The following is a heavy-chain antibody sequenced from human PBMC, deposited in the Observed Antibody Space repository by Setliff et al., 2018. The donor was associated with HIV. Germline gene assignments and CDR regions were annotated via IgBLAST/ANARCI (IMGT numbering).Heavy chain of an antibody. V-gene: IGHV1-69*10. Sequence: RASVKVSCKASGGTFSSFAISWVRQAPGQGLEWLGGIIPILEKTNYAQKFQGRVTITADTSTSTAYMELSSLTSEDTAVYYCARGYNWNYVLAYWGQGTLVTVSS. CDR2: IIPILEKT. D-gene: IGHD1-7*01. J-gene: IGHJ4*02. CDR3: ARGYNWNYVLAY. CDR1: GGTFSSFA.